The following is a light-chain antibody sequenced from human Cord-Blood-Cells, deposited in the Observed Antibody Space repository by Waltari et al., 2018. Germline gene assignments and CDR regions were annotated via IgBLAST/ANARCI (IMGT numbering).Light chain of an antibody. CDR3: QQYYSTPWT. V-gene: IGKV4-1*01. CDR1: PSVLYSSNNKNY. CDR2: WAS. J-gene: IGKJ1*01. Sequence: DIVMTQSPDSLAVSLGERDTINCKSRPSVLYSSNNKNYLAWYQQKPGQPPKLLIYWASTRESGVPDRFSGSGSGTDFTLTISSLQAEDVAVYYCQQYYSTPWTFGQGTKVEIK.